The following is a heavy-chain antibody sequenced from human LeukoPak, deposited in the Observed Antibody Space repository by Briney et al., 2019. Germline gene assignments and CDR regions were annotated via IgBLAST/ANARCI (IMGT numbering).Heavy chain of an antibody. D-gene: IGHD3-3*01. CDR2: INPNSGGT. CDR1: GYTFTGYY. V-gene: IGHV1-2*02. J-gene: IGHJ3*02. CDR3: AGDLEWLYPGGAFDI. Sequence: GASVKVSCKASGYTFTGYYMHWVRQAPGQGLEWMGWINPNSGGTNYAQKFQGRVTMTRDTSISTAYMELSRLRSDDTAVYYCAGDLEWLYPGGAFDIWGQGTMVTVSS.